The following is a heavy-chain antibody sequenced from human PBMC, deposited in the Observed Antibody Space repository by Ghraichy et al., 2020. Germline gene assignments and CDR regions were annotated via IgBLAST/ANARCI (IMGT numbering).Heavy chain of an antibody. J-gene: IGHJ4*02. D-gene: IGHD6-19*01. Sequence: GGPLRLSCAASGFTFSSYWMSWVRQAPGKGLEWVANIKQDGSEKYYVDSVKGRFTISRDNAKNSLYLQMNSLRAEDTAVYYCARGSSGWKSPFDYWGQGTLVTVSS. V-gene: IGHV3-7*04. CDR2: IKQDGSEK. CDR1: GFTFSSYW. CDR3: ARGSSGWKSPFDY.